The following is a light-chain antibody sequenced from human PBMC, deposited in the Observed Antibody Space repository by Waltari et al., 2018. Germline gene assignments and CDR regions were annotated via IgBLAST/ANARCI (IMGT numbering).Light chain of an antibody. Sequence: DVVMTPSPLSLPVTLGQPPPLPCRSSQSLLNSGGNTFLNWFQQRPGQSPSPLIYQVSNRDSGVPDRFSGSGSGTDFTQKISRVEAEDVGVYYCMQCTHWPRTFGQGTKVEIK. CDR2: QVS. J-gene: IGKJ1*01. CDR3: MQCTHWPRT. V-gene: IGKV2-30*01. CDR1: QSLLNSGGNTF.